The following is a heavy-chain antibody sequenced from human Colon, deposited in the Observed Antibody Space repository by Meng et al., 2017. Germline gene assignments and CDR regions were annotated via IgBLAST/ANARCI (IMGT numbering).Heavy chain of an antibody. CDR2: IYYRGTT. CDR1: GDSISGSGYY. J-gene: IGHJ6*02. CDR3: ARTRARFVGMDV. V-gene: IGHV4-39*07. Sequence: SETLSLTCTVSGDSISGSGYYWDWIRQTPGKGFEWIANIYYRGTTYYNPSLRSRVTISLDTSENTFSLHLTSVTAADTAVYYCARTRARFVGMDVWGHGTTVTVSS. D-gene: IGHD3-16*01.